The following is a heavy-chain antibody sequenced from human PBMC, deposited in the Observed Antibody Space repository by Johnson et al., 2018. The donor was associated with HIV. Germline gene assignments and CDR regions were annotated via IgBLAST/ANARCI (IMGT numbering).Heavy chain of an antibody. CDR1: GFTFSSYG. Sequence: LVESGGGVVQPGRSLRLSCVGSGFTFSSYGMHWVRQAPGKGLEWVAVISYEGNNKYYADSVKGRFIISRDNSKNTVYLQMNSLRAEDTAVYYCARDALQQLVPRGAFNLWGQGTMVTVSS. CDR2: ISYEGNNK. V-gene: IGHV3-30*03. CDR3: ARDALQQLVPRGAFNL. J-gene: IGHJ3*01. D-gene: IGHD6-13*01.